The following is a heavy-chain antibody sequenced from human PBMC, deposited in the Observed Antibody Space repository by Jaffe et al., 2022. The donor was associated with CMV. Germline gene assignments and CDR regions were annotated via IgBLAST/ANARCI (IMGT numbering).Heavy chain of an antibody. CDR1: GFIFSSYG. D-gene: IGHD6-19*01. CDR2: ISYDGNNK. CDR3: ANRLVAGALSSTVYGMHV. J-gene: IGHJ6*02. Sequence: QVQLVESGGGVVQPGRSLRLSCAASGFIFSSYGMHWVRQAPGKGLEWVAAISYDGNNKYYVDSVKGRFTISRDDSKKMLYLQMNSLRPEDTAVYYCANRLVAGALSSTVYGMHVWGQGTTVTVSS. V-gene: IGHV3-30*18.